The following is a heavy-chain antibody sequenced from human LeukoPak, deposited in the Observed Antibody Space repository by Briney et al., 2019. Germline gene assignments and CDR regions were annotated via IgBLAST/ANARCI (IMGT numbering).Heavy chain of an antibody. Sequence: SETLSLTCTVSGGSISSSSYYWGWIRQPPGKGLEWIGSIYYSGSTYYNPSLKSRVTISVDTSKNQFSLKLSSVTAADTAVYYCARQRGYSYAKLFGYWGQGTLVTVSS. V-gene: IGHV4-39*01. CDR3: ARQRGYSYAKLFGY. CDR1: GGSISSSSYY. J-gene: IGHJ4*02. D-gene: IGHD5-18*01. CDR2: IYYSGST.